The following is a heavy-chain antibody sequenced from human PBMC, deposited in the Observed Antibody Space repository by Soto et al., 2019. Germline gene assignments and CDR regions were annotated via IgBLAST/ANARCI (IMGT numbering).Heavy chain of an antibody. CDR1: GFTFSDHA. CDR3: VKEGKMGVESFDF. D-gene: IGHD1-26*01. Sequence: EVQLLESGGGLVQPGGSLRLSCATSGFTFSDHAMHWVRQAPGEGLEWVSGVRGDFVTTPYADSVKGRFTISRDNSKNTLYLQMNSLRAEDTAIYYCVKEGKMGVESFDFWGQGTLVTVSS. CDR2: VRGDFVTT. J-gene: IGHJ4*02. V-gene: IGHV3-23*01.